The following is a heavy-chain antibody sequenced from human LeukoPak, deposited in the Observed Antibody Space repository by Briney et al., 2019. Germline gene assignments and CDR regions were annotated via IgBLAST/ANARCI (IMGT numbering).Heavy chain of an antibody. CDR3: ARDTPDYDILTFPFDY. CDR2: IYYSGIT. CDR1: GGSISGYY. J-gene: IGHJ4*02. Sequence: PSETLSLTCTVSGGSISGYYWSWIRQPPGKGLEWIGYIYYSGITNYNPSLKSRVTISLDTSKNQFSLKLSSVTAADTAVYYCARDTPDYDILTFPFDYWGQGTLVTVSS. D-gene: IGHD3-9*01. V-gene: IGHV4-59*01.